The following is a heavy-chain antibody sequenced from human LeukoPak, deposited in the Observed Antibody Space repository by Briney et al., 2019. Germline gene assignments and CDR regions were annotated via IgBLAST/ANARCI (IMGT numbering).Heavy chain of an antibody. D-gene: IGHD5-18*01. CDR3: ARDSYGLDY. V-gene: IGHV3-33*01. Sequence: PGGSLRLSCAASGFTFSSYAMHWVRQAPGKGLEWVAVIWYDGSNKYYADSVKGRFTTSRDNSKNTLYLQMNSLRAEDTAVYYCARDSYGLDYWGQGTLVTVSS. CDR2: IWYDGSNK. CDR1: GFTFSSYA. J-gene: IGHJ4*02.